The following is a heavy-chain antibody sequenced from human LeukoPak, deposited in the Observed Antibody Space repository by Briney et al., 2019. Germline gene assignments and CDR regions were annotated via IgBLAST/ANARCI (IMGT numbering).Heavy chain of an antibody. CDR3: AKSSSWLYYFDY. J-gene: IGHJ4*02. V-gene: IGHV3-48*02. CDR2: ISSSSSTI. Sequence: GGSLRLSCAASGFTFSSYSMNWVRQAPGKGLEWVSYISSSSSTIYYADSVKGRFTISRDNAKNSLYPQMNSLRDEDTAVYYCAKSSSWLYYFDYWGQGTLVTVSS. D-gene: IGHD6-13*01. CDR1: GFTFSSYS.